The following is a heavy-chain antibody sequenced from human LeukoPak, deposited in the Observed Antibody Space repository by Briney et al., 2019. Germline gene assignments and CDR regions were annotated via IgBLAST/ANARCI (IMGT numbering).Heavy chain of an antibody. D-gene: IGHD3-10*01. J-gene: IGHJ6*03. Sequence: SETLSLTCTVSGGSISSYYWSWIRQPAGKGLEWIGRIYTSGSTNYNPSLKSRVTMSVDTSKNQFSLKLSSVTAADTAVYYCARAVGSGSFQTYYYYMDVWGRGTTVTISS. CDR2: IYTSGST. V-gene: IGHV4-4*07. CDR3: ARAVGSGSFQTYYYYMDV. CDR1: GGSISSYY.